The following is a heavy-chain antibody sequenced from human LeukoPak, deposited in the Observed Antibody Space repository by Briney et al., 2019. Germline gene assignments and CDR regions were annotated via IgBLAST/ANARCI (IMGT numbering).Heavy chain of an antibody. CDR3: ARAWDTAMPYFDH. J-gene: IGHJ4*02. V-gene: IGHV4-31*03. D-gene: IGHD5-18*01. CDR2: IYYSGST. Sequence: SETLSLTCTVSGGSISSGGYYWSWIRQRPGKGLEWIGYIYYSGSTYYNPSLKSRVTISVDTSKNQFSLKLSSVTAADTAVYYCARAWDTAMPYFDHWGQGTLVTVSS. CDR1: GGSISSGGYY.